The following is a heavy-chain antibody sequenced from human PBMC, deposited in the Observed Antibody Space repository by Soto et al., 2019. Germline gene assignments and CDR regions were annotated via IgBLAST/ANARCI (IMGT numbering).Heavy chain of an antibody. Sequence: GASVKVSCKASGYTFTSYDINWVRQATGQGLEWMGWMNPNSGNTGYAQKFQGRVTMTRNTSISTAYMELSSLRSEDTAVYYCARGSGHYGSGSYYFLGYYYYYYMDVWGKGTTVTVSS. CDR3: ARGSGHYGSGSYYFLGYYYYYYMDV. J-gene: IGHJ6*03. CDR1: GYTFTSYD. CDR2: MNPNSGNT. V-gene: IGHV1-8*01. D-gene: IGHD3-10*01.